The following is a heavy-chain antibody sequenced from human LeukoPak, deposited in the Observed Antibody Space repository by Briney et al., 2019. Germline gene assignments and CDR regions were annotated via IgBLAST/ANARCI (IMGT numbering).Heavy chain of an antibody. CDR3: ARDPAFDY. V-gene: IGHV3-11*01. J-gene: IGHJ4*02. CDR1: XFTLSDYD. D-gene: IGHD2-2*01. CDR2: SSTSGRTI. Sequence: GGXLRLXXXXXXFTLSDYDMSWIRQVPGKGLEWVSYSSTSGRTIYYADSVKGRFTISRDNAKNSLYLQMNSLRAEDTAVYYCARDPAFDYWGQGTLVTVSS.